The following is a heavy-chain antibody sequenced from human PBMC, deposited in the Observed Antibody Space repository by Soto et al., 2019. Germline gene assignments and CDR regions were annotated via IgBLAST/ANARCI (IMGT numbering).Heavy chain of an antibody. Sequence: QVQLQESGPGLVKPSQTLSLTCTVSGGSISSGGYYWSWIRQHPGKGLEWIGYIYYSGSTYYNPSPKSRVTIXVXTXXNQFSLKLSSVTAADTAVYYCARVCGGDCHYGMDVWGQGTTVTVSS. CDR2: IYYSGST. D-gene: IGHD2-21*02. CDR3: ARVCGGDCHYGMDV. J-gene: IGHJ6*02. V-gene: IGHV4-31*03. CDR1: GGSISSGGYY.